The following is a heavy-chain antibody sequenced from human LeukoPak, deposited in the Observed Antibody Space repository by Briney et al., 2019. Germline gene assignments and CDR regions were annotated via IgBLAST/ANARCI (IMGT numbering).Heavy chain of an antibody. D-gene: IGHD1-26*01. Sequence: GGSLRLSCAASGFTFSSYAMSWVRQAPGKGLEWVSAISGSGGSTYYADSVKGRFTISRDNSKNTLYLQMNSLRAEDTAVYYCAAHSGSYTTYYFDYWGQGTLVTVSS. V-gene: IGHV3-23*01. CDR1: GFTFSSYA. CDR2: ISGSGGST. J-gene: IGHJ4*02. CDR3: AAHSGSYTTYYFDY.